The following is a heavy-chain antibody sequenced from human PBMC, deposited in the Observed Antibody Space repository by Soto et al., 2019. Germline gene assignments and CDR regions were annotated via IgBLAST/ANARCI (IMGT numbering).Heavy chain of an antibody. CDR2: IYSGGST. J-gene: IGHJ6*03. CDR1: GFTVSSNY. V-gene: IGHV3-66*01. D-gene: IGHD3-3*01. Sequence: GGSLRLSCAASGFTVSSNYMSWVRQAPGKGLEWVSVIYSGGSTYYADSVKGRFTISRDNSKNTLYLQMNSLRAEDTAVYYCARDLTGYDFWSGYYADYYYMDVWGKGTTVTVSS. CDR3: ARDLTGYDFWSGYYADYYYMDV.